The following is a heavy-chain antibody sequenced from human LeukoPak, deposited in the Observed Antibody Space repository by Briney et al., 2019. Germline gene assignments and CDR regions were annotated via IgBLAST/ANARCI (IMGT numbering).Heavy chain of an antibody. Sequence: GESLKISCKGSGHTLTSYWIGWVRQMPGKGLEWMGRIDPGDSQTNYSPSFQGHVTISADKSISTAYLQWSSLKASDTAMYYCARHSSVLNSFDPWGQGTLVTVSS. D-gene: IGHD3-22*01. V-gene: IGHV5-10-1*01. J-gene: IGHJ5*02. CDR2: IDPGDSQT. CDR3: ARHSSVLNSFDP. CDR1: GHTLTSYW.